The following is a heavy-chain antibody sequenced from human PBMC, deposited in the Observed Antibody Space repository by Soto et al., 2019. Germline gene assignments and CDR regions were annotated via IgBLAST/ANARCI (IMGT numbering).Heavy chain of an antibody. CDR2: INTHNGNT. J-gene: IGHJ3*02. V-gene: IGHV1-18*01. CDR1: GYTFSTHG. Sequence: ASVKVSCKASGYTFSTHGISWVRQAPGQGLEWMGWINTHNGNTSYAQNLQGRVTMTADTSTSTAYMELSSLRSEDTAVYYCARARTEDDAFDIWGQGTMVTVS. D-gene: IGHD1-1*01. CDR3: ARARTEDDAFDI.